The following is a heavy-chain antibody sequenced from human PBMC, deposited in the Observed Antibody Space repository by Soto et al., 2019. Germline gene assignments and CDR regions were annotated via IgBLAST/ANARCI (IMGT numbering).Heavy chain of an antibody. CDR3: GRARAGYSRGWYIDY. Sequence: EVQLVESGGGLVQPGGSLRLSCATSGFTFSDHYMDWVRQAPGKGLEWVGRTRNKAYSYTTAYAESVKGRFTISRDDSKNSLVVQMNTLKTEDTAGYYCGRARAGYSRGWYIDYWGQGALVTVSS. CDR2: TRNKAYSYTT. J-gene: IGHJ4*02. V-gene: IGHV3-72*01. D-gene: IGHD6-19*01. CDR1: GFTFSDHY.